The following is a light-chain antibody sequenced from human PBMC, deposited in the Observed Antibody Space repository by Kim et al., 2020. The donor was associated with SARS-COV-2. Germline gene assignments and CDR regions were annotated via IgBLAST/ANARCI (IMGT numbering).Light chain of an antibody. Sequence: LSPGERATLSCRASQSVGNNYLAWYQQKPGQAPMLLIYGASKRATAFPDRFSGSGSGTDFTLTITRLEPEDFAVYYCQRYGSSITFGGGTKVDIK. CDR3: QRYGSSIT. CDR1: QSVGNNY. J-gene: IGKJ4*01. V-gene: IGKV3-20*01. CDR2: GAS.